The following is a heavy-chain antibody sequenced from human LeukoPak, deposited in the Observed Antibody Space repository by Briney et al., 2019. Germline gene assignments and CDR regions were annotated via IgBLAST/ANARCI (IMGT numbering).Heavy chain of an antibody. CDR1: GFTFSSYW. Sequence: PGGSLRLSCAASGFTFSSYWMSWVRQAPGKGLEWVANIKQDGSEKYYVDSVKGRFTISRDNAKNSLYLQMNSLRAEDTAVYYCAKDAWSSRDLEVYFDYWGQGTLVTVSS. V-gene: IGHV3-7*01. J-gene: IGHJ4*02. D-gene: IGHD2-2*01. CDR3: AKDAWSSRDLEVYFDY. CDR2: IKQDGSEK.